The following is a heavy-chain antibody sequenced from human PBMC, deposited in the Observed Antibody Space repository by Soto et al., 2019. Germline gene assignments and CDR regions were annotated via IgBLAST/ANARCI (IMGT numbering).Heavy chain of an antibody. J-gene: IGHJ6*02. CDR2: ISGSGGST. D-gene: IGHD2-21*01. Sequence: PGGSLRLSCAASGFTFSSYAMSWVRQAPGKGLEWVSAISGSGGSTYYADSVKGRFTISRDNSKNTLYLQMNSLRAEDTAVYYCAKYSLKSSYYYYGMDVWGQGTTVTVSS. CDR3: AKYSLKSSYYYYGMDV. V-gene: IGHV3-23*01. CDR1: GFTFSSYA.